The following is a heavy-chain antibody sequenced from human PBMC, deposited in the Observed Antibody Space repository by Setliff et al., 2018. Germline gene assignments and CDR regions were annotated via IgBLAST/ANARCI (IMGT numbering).Heavy chain of an antibody. CDR1: GASVSSHY. V-gene: IGHV4-59*02. CDR3: ARGRNVAARLFDS. D-gene: IGHD6-6*01. Sequence: SETLSLTCNVSGASVSSHYWDWIRQPPGKGLEWIGFISYSGITTYNVPLKSRVSISVDTSKNKLSLKVNSVTAADTAVYFCARGRNVAARLFDSWGQGTLVTVSS. CDR2: ISYSGIT. J-gene: IGHJ4*02.